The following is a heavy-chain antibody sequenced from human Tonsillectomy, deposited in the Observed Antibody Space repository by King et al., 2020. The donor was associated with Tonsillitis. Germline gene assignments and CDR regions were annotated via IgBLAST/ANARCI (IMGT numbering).Heavy chain of an antibody. CDR3: ARHRDMAATSPESRFDP. D-gene: IGHD6-25*01. Sequence: VQLQESGPGLVKPSETLSLTCTVSGGSISSHFWSWIRQPPGKGLEWIGDNYYSGSTNYNPSLKSRVTISIDTSKSQFSLKLSAVTAADTAVYYCARHRDMAATSPESRFDPWGQGSLVTVSS. CDR2: NYYSGST. J-gene: IGHJ5*02. CDR1: GGSISSHF. V-gene: IGHV4-59*08.